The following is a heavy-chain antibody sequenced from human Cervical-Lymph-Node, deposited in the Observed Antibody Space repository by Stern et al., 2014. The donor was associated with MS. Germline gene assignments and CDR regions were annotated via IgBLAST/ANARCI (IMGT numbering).Heavy chain of an antibody. D-gene: IGHD6-19*01. CDR1: GYTFTSYY. CDR3: AREVAGHRLGMMDV. J-gene: IGHJ6*02. Sequence: QLVQSGAEVNTPGASVKLSCKASGYTFTSYYLHWVRQAPGQGLEWMGIINPSGGTTSHAQKFQGRVTMTRDTSTSTVYMELSSLRSEDTAVYYCAREVAGHRLGMMDVWGQGTTVTVSS. CDR2: INPSGGTT. V-gene: IGHV1-46*01.